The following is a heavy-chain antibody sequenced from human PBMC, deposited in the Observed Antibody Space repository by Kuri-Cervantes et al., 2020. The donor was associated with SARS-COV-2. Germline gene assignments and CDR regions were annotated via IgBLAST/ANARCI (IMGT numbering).Heavy chain of an antibody. V-gene: IGHV1-46*01. CDR1: GYTFTSYY. CDR3: AKLFAWHQPAEFDP. CDR2: INPSGGST. D-gene: IGHD2-21*01. Sequence: ASVKVSCKASGYTFTSYYMNWVRQAPGQGLEWMGIINPSGGSTSYAQKFQGRATMTRDTSTSTVYMELSSLRSEDTAVYYCAKLFAWHQPAEFDPWGQGTLVTVSS. J-gene: IGHJ5*02.